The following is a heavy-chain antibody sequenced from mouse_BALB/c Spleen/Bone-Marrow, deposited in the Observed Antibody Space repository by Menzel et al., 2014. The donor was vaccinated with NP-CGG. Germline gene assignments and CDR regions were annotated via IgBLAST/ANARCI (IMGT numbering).Heavy chain of an antibody. V-gene: IGHV5-6*01. CDR3: SRPTTVGATRGSFDY. CDR2: ISSGGSYT. Sequence: EVMLVESGGDLVKPGGSPKLSCAASGFTFSSYGMSWVRQTPDKRLEWVATISSGGSYTYYPDSVKGRFTISRDNAKNTQYPQMSHLRTEGTAKSDLSRPTTVGATRGSFDYWGQGTTLTVSS. D-gene: IGHD1-1*01. J-gene: IGHJ2*01. CDR1: GFTFSSYG.